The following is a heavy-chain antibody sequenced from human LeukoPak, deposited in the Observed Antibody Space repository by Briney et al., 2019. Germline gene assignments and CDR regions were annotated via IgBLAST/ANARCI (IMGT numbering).Heavy chain of an antibody. D-gene: IGHD2-15*01. Sequence: QAGGSLRLSCVASGFTFSGSWMHWVRQAPGKGLVWVSRINPNGRITDYADSVKGRFTISRDNARNAALLQMNSLRAEDTAVYYCARDRPCSASDCTLGDDFDFWGQGALVTVSS. V-gene: IGHV3-74*01. CDR3: ARDRPCSASDCTLGDDFDF. J-gene: IGHJ4*02. CDR2: INPNGRIT. CDR1: GFTFSGSW.